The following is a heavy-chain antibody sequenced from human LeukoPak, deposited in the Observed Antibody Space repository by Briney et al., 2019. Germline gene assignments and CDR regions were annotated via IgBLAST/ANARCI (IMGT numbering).Heavy chain of an antibody. Sequence: ASVKVSCKASGYTFSSYDINWVRQATGQGLEWMGWMNPNSGNTGYAQKFQGRVTITRNTSISTAYMELSSLRSGDTAVYYCARGLSQVVVVPAAILDGYYYYMDVWGKGTTVTVSS. CDR3: ARGLSQVVVVPAAILDGYYYYMDV. D-gene: IGHD2-2*01. J-gene: IGHJ6*03. CDR1: GYTFSSYD. CDR2: MNPNSGNT. V-gene: IGHV1-8*03.